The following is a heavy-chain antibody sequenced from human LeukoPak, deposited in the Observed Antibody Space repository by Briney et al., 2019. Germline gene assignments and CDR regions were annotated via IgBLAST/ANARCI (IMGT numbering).Heavy chain of an antibody. Sequence: SETLSLTCAVYGGSFSGYYWSWIRQPPGKGLEWIGEINHSGSTNYNPSLKSRVTISVDTSKNQFSLKLSSVTAADTAVYYCAGAQHDHGDYVDYWGQGTLVTVSS. CDR3: AGAQHDHGDYVDY. V-gene: IGHV4-34*01. D-gene: IGHD4-17*01. J-gene: IGHJ4*02. CDR1: GGSFSGYY. CDR2: INHSGST.